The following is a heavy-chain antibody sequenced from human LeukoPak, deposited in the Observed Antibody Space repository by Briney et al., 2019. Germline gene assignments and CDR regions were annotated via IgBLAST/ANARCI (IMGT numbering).Heavy chain of an antibody. V-gene: IGHV4-34*01. D-gene: IGHD5-24*01. CDR2: IYHNGST. Sequence: RASETLSLTCAVYGGSFTGYYWSWIRQPPGKGLEWIGEIYHNGSTNYTPSLKSRVTISVDTSKNQFSLNLSSVTAADTAVYYCARPSGRWLQLSIDYWGQGTLVTVSS. J-gene: IGHJ4*02. CDR3: ARPSGRWLQLSIDY. CDR1: GGSFTGYY.